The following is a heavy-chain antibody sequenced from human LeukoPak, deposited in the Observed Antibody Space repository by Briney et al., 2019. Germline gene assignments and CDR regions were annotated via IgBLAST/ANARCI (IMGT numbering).Heavy chain of an antibody. J-gene: IGHJ4*02. Sequence: PGGSLRLSCEASGFTFDDYGMSWVRQAAGKGLEWVSAITNWNGGSTGYAGSVRGRFTVSRDNAKNSLYLQMNSLRAEDTAVYYCARKGYTYDYWGQGTLVTVSS. CDR3: ARKGYTYDY. CDR1: GFTFDDYG. CDR2: ITNWNGGST. V-gene: IGHV3-20*04. D-gene: IGHD5-24*01.